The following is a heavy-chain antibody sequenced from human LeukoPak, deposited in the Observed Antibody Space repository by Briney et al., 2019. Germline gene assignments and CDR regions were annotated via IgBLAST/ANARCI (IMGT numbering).Heavy chain of an antibody. CDR3: ARDRVTGTTRLFGP. J-gene: IGHJ5*02. V-gene: IGHV1-18*01. D-gene: IGHD1-7*01. CDR2: ISAYNGNT. Sequence: ASVEVSCKAHGYTFTTYGISWVRQAPGQGLEWMGWISAYNGNTNSAQKFQGRVTMTTDTSTSTAYMELRSLRSDDTAVYYCARDRVTGTTRLFGPWGQGTLVTVSS. CDR1: GYTFTTYG.